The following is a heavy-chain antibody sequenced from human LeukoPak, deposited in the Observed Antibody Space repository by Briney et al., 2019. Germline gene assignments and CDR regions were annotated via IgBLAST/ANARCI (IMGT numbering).Heavy chain of an antibody. CDR2: IYSGGST. D-gene: IGHD2-21*02. Sequence: GGSLRLSCAASGFTVSSNYMSWVRQAPGKGLEWVSVIYSGGSTYYADSVKGRFTISRDNSKNTLYLQTNSPRAEDTAVYYCAIFTDYYFDYWGQGTLVTVSS. CDR3: AIFTDYYFDY. V-gene: IGHV3-53*01. J-gene: IGHJ4*02. CDR1: GFTVSSNY.